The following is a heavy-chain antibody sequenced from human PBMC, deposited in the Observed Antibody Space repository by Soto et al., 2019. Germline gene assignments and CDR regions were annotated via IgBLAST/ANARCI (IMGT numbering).Heavy chain of an antibody. CDR1: GFTFSSYG. J-gene: IGHJ4*02. CDR2: ISYDGSNK. Sequence: GGSLRLSCAASGFTFSSYGMHWVRQAPGKGLEWVAVISYDGSNKYYADSVKGRFTIPRDNSKNTLYLQMNSLRAEDTAVYYCAKGTLAAPHYWGQGTLVTVSS. CDR3: AKGTLAAPHY. V-gene: IGHV3-30*18. D-gene: IGHD6-6*01.